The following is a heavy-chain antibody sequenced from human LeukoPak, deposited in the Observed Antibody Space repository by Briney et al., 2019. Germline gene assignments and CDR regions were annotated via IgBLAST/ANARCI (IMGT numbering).Heavy chain of an antibody. D-gene: IGHD3-10*01. V-gene: IGHV4-34*01. CDR1: GGSFSGYY. J-gene: IGHJ4*02. CDR3: ARVSTMVRGVIIPVYYFDY. CDR2: INHSGST. Sequence: SETLSLTCAVYGGSFSGYYWSWIRQPPGKGLEWIGEINHSGSTNYNPSLKSRVTISVDTSKNQFSLKLSSVTAADTAVYYCARVSTMVRGVIIPVYYFDYWGQGTLVTVSS.